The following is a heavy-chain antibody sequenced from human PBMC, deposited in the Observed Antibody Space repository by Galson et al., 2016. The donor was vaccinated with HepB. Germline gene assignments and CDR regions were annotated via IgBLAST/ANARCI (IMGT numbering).Heavy chain of an antibody. CDR3: AKPFTSGWLTSFDH. J-gene: IGHJ4*02. D-gene: IGHD6-19*01. V-gene: IGHV3-23*01. CDR2: IGLSGTPT. CDR1: GFAFSSYA. Sequence: SLRLSCAASGFAFSSYAINWVRLTPGKGLEWISSIGLSGTPTYYADSVKGRFSISRDSSKNTLYLEMSSLRVDDSGIYYCAKPFTSGWLTSFDHWGQGTLVTVSS.